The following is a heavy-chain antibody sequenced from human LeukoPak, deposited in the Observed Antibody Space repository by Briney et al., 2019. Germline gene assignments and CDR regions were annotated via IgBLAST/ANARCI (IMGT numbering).Heavy chain of an antibody. CDR3: AKEMTTMEGHWYFDL. D-gene: IGHD5-24*01. J-gene: IGHJ2*01. CDR2: ISYDGSNK. V-gene: IGHV3-30*18. Sequence: GRSLRLSCAASGFTFSSYGLHWVRQAPGKGLEWVAIISYDGSNKYYADSVKGRFTISRDNSKNTLYLQMNSLRAEDTAVYYCAKEMTTMEGHWYFDLWGRGTLVTVSS. CDR1: GFTFSSYG.